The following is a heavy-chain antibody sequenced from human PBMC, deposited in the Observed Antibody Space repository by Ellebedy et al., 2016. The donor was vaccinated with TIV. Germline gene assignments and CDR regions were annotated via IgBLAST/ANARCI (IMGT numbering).Heavy chain of an antibody. J-gene: IGHJ4*02. D-gene: IGHD5-12*01. V-gene: IGHV5-10-1*01. CDR1: GYSFTNYW. CDR2: IQPTDSET. Sequence: PGGSLRLSCKGSGYSFTNYWISWVRQRPGKGLEWMGRIQPTDSETKYSPSFRGHVTISADKSISAAYLQWSGLKASDTAMYYCARHDLPVAKSDYWGRGTLVTVSS. CDR3: ARHDLPVAKSDY.